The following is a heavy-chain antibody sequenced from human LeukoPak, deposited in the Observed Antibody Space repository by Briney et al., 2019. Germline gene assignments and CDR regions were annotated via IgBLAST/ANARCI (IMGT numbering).Heavy chain of an antibody. CDR1: GGSISSGGYY. D-gene: IGHD2-15*01. CDR3: AREFVGGQNWFDP. Sequence: TSSETLSLTCTVSGGSISSGGYYWSWIRQHPGKGLEWIGYIYYSGSTYYNPSLKSRVTISVDTSKNQFSLKLSSVTAADTAVYYCAREFVGGQNWFDPWGQGTLVTVSS. J-gene: IGHJ5*02. V-gene: IGHV4-31*03. CDR2: IYYSGST.